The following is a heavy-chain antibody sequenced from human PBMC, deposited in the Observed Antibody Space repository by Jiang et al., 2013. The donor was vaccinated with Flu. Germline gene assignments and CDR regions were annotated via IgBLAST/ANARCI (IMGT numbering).Heavy chain of an antibody. Sequence: GPGLVKPSETLSLTCAVSNGSVSTYHWNWVRQPAGKGLEWIGRFQTSGYIDYNHSLKSRLTISVDTSKNQLSLRLSSVTAADTAVYYCAREYSAFDFWGPRGQWSPSLQ. J-gene: IGHJ3*01. CDR1: NGSVSTYH. CDR3: AREYSAFDF. CDR2: FQTSGYI. V-gene: IGHV4-4*07. D-gene: IGHD2-21*01.